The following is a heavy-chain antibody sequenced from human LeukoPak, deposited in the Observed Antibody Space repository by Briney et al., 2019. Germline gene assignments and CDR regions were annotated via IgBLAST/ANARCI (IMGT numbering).Heavy chain of an antibody. V-gene: IGHV3-7*01. CDR3: ARDPGSYYGSGSRYYYYYYMDV. CDR2: IKQDGSEK. D-gene: IGHD3-10*01. Sequence: GGSLRLSCAASGFTFSSYWMSWVRQAPGKGLEWVANIKQDGSEKYYVDSVKGRFTISRDNAKNSLYPQMNSLRAEDTAVYYCARDPGSYYGSGSRYYYYYYMDVWGKGTTVTVSS. CDR1: GFTFSSYW. J-gene: IGHJ6*03.